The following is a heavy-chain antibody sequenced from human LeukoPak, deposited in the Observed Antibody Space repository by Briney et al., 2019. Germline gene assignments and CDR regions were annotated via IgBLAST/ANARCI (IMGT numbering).Heavy chain of an antibody. V-gene: IGHV3-30*02. CDR3: AKDRCSNGIGCFYYYMDV. J-gene: IGHJ6*03. D-gene: IGHD2-8*01. Sequence: GGYLRLSCAASGFIFRTYGMHWVRQAPGKGLEWVAYIQYDGSNKQYADSVKGRFSISRDNSKNILYLQMNSLRAEDTALYYCAKDRCSNGIGCFYYYMDVWGKGTTVTISS. CDR1: GFIFRTYG. CDR2: IQYDGSNK.